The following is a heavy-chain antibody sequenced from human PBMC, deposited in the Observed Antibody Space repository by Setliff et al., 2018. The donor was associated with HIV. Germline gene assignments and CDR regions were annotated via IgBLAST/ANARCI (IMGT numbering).Heavy chain of an antibody. CDR3: ARAYYNFWSGYYTGSNWFDP. D-gene: IGHD3-3*01. J-gene: IGHJ5*02. Sequence: SVKVSCKASGGTFSSYAISWVRQAPGQGLEWMGGIIPIFGTANYAQKFQGRVTITTDESTSTAYMELSGLRSEDTAVYYCARAYYNFWSGYYTGSNWFDPWGQGTLVTVSS. CDR2: IIPIFGTA. V-gene: IGHV1-69*05. CDR1: GGTFSSYA.